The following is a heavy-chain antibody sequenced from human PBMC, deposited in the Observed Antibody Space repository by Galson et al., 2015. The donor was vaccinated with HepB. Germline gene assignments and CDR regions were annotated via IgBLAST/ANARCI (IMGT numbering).Heavy chain of an antibody. D-gene: IGHD2-21*02. J-gene: IGHJ4*02. CDR2: IYYDDSDN. V-gene: IGHV5-51*01. Sequence: QSGAEVKRPGQSLKISCQASGDTFPNSWIGWVRQTPEKGLEWLGVIYYDDSDNTLSPALRGQVSISVDKSIRTVYLHLNNLKASDTAMYYCARQVCRGACYGFDFWGQGTLVTVSS. CDR1: GDTFPNSW. CDR3: ARQVCRGACYGFDF.